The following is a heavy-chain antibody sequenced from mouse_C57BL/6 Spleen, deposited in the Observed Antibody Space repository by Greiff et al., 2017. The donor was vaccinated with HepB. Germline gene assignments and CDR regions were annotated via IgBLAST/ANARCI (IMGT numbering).Heavy chain of an antibody. CDR3: ARCPKHYGPYYYAMDY. Sequence: QVQLQQPGTELVKPGASVKLSCKASGYTFTSYWMHWVKQRPGQGLEWIGNINPSNGGTNYNEKFKSKATLTVDKSSSTAYMQLSSLTSEDSAVYYCARCPKHYGPYYYAMDYWGQGTSVTVSS. J-gene: IGHJ4*01. CDR2: INPSNGGT. V-gene: IGHV1-53*01. D-gene: IGHD1-1*01. CDR1: GYTFTSYW.